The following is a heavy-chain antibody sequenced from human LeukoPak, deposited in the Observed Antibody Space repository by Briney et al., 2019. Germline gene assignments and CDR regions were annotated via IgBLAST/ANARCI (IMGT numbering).Heavy chain of an antibody. J-gene: IGHJ4*02. CDR1: GFTFNSYS. V-gene: IGHV3-21*04. CDR3: AKGGYSISSRFDY. Sequence: GGSLRLSCAASGFTFNSYSMNWVRQAPGKGLEWVSSISSSSSSIYYADSVKGRFTISRDNAKNSLYLQMNSLRAEDMALYYCAKGGYSISSRFDYWGQGTLVIVSS. CDR2: ISSSSSSI. D-gene: IGHD6-6*01.